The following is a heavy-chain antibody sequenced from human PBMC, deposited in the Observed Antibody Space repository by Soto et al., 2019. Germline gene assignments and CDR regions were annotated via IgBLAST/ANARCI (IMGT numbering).Heavy chain of an antibody. D-gene: IGHD3-10*01. Sequence: QVQLVESGGGVVQPGRSLRLSCAASGFTFSSYGMHWVRQAPGKGLGWVAVIWYDGSNKYYADSVKGRFTISRDNSKNTLYLQMNSLRAEDTAVYYCARGGVRVLGWFDPWGQGTLVTVSS. V-gene: IGHV3-33*01. J-gene: IGHJ5*02. CDR3: ARGGVRVLGWFDP. CDR2: IWYDGSNK. CDR1: GFTFSSYG.